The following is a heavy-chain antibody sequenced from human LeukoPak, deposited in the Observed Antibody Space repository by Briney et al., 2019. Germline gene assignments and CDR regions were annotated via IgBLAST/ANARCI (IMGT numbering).Heavy chain of an antibody. J-gene: IGHJ4*02. V-gene: IGHV3-9*01. Sequence: GGSLRLSCAASGFTFDDYAMHWARQAPGKGLEWVSAISSNSGSIGYADSVTGRFTISRDNAKNSLYLQMNSLRAEDKALYYCARDEGIAAAGSIDCWGQGTLVTVSS. CDR2: ISSNSGSI. D-gene: IGHD6-13*01. CDR3: ARDEGIAAAGSIDC. CDR1: GFTFDDYA.